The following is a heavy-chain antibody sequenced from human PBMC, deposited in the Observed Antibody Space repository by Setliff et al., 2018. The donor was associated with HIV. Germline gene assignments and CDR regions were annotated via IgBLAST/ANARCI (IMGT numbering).Heavy chain of an antibody. D-gene: IGHD1-26*01. CDR2: INPNSGGT. CDR3: ARGTQVGANDAFDI. J-gene: IGHJ3*02. V-gene: IGHV1-2*06. CDR1: GYTFTGYY. Sequence: GASVKVSCKASGYTFTGYYMHWVRQAPGQGLEWMGRINPNSGGTNYPQKFQGRVTMTRDTSISTVYMELSRLRSDDTAVYYCARGTQVGANDAFDIWGQGTMVTVSS.